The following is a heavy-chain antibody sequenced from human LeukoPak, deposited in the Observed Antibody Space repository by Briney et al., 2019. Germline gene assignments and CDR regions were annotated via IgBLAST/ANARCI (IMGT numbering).Heavy chain of an antibody. CDR2: IYTSGST. Sequence: PSETLSLTCTVSGGSISSGSYYWSWIRQPAGKGLEWIGRIYTSGSTNYNPSLKSRVTISVDTSKNQFSLKLSSVTAADTAVYYCARDPYYDFWSGRYTGDYYYYMDVWGKGTTVTVSS. CDR1: GGSISSGSYY. CDR3: ARDPYYDFWSGRYTGDYYYYMDV. V-gene: IGHV4-61*02. D-gene: IGHD3-3*01. J-gene: IGHJ6*03.